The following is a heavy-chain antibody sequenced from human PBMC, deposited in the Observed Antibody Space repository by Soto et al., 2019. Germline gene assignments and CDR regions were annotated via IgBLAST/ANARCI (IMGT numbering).Heavy chain of an antibody. V-gene: IGHV4-4*07. J-gene: IGHJ4*02. CDR3: AREGSYSAYNFAHGIQLWSFDF. CDR2: IFSSGST. D-gene: IGHD5-12*01. CDR1: GGSINTFY. Sequence: SETLSLTCTVSGGSINTFYWSWVRQPAGKGLEWIGRIFSSGSTSFNPSLEGRVAMSVDTSKNHFSLNLSSVTAADMAVYYCAREGSYSAYNFAHGIQLWSFDFWGQGALVTVSS.